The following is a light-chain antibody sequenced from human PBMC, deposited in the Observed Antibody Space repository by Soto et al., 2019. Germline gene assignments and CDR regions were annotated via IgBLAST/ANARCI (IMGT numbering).Light chain of an antibody. J-gene: IGLJ2*01. V-gene: IGLV1-44*01. Sequence: QSVLTQSPSASGTPGQRVTISCSGSTSNIGTYAVNWYQQLPGTAPTLLIFRNHQRPSGVPDRFSGSKSGTSASLAISGPQSADEADYYCAAWDASLRAVVFGGGTKLTVL. CDR3: AAWDASLRAVV. CDR1: TSNIGTYA. CDR2: RNH.